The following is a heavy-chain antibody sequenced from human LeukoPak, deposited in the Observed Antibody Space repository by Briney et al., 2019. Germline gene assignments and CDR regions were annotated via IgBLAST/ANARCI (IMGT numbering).Heavy chain of an antibody. CDR3: ARANGRPGYRWFDP. J-gene: IGHJ5*02. CDR1: GATSTSGSSY. Sequence: PSETLSLTCSVSGATSTSGSSYWSWIRQHPGTGLEWIGYISYSGTTYYTPSLKSRMTISIDTSENQFSLKLSSVTAADTAVYLCARANGRPGYRWFDPWGQGTLVTVSS. D-gene: IGHD1-1*01. V-gene: IGHV4-31*03. CDR2: ISYSGTT.